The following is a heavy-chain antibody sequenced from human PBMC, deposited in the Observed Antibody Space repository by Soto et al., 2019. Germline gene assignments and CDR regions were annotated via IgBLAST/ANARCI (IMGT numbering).Heavy chain of an antibody. CDR1: GFTFSSYD. D-gene: IGHD6-13*01. Sequence: GGSLRLSCAASGFTFSSYDMHWFRQAPGKGLEWVAVISYDGSKTYYADSVNGRFTISRDNSKNTLYLQMNSLRAEDTAVYYCAKTEQPYYYYYGMDVWGQGTTVTVSS. J-gene: IGHJ6*02. CDR3: AKTEQPYYYYYGMDV. V-gene: IGHV3-30*18. CDR2: ISYDGSKT.